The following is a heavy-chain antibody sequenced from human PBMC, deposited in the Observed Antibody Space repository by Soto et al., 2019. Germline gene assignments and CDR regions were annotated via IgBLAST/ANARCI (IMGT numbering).Heavy chain of an antibody. CDR2: IYYSGST. J-gene: IGHJ4*02. CDR1: GGSISSGGYY. CDR3: ARSVDTVVNPGGVRDIDY. V-gene: IGHV4-31*03. D-gene: IGHD5-18*01. Sequence: LSLTCTVSGGSISSGGYYWSWIRQHPGKGLEWIGYIYYSGSTYYNPSLKSRVTISVDTSKNQFSLKLSSVTAADTAVYYCARSVDTVVNPGGVRDIDYWGQGTLVTVSS.